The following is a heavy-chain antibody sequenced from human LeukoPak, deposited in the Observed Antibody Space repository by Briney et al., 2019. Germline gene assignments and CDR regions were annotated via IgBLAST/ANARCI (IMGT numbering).Heavy chain of an antibody. CDR1: GGSISSYY. CDR3: ARQGGYTEDAFDI. V-gene: IGHV4-4*07. Sequence: SETLSLTCTVSGGSISSYYWSWLRQPAGKGLEWIGRIYTSGSTNYNPSLKSRVTISVDTSKNQFSLKLSSVTAADTAVYYCARQGGYTEDAFDIWGQGTMVTVSS. D-gene: IGHD5-12*01. CDR2: IYTSGST. J-gene: IGHJ3*02.